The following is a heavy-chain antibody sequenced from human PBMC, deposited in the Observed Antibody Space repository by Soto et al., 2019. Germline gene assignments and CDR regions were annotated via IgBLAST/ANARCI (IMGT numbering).Heavy chain of an antibody. D-gene: IGHD3-3*01. J-gene: IGHJ4*02. CDR3: ARMGIAFLYYDFWSGYYFDY. CDR2: MNPNSGNT. CDR1: GYTFTSYD. V-gene: IGHV1-8*01. Sequence: GASVKVSCKASGYTFTSYDINWVRQATGQGLEWMGWMNPNSGNTGYAQKFQGRVTMTRNTSISTAYMELSSLRSEDTAVYYCARMGIAFLYYDFWSGYYFDYWGQGTLVTVSS.